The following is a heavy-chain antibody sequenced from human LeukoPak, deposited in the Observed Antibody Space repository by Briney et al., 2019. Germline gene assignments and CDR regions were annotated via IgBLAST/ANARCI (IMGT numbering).Heavy chain of an antibody. CDR3: ARGGYSYGYGY. CDR1: GFTFSSYG. D-gene: IGHD5-18*01. Sequence: GGSLRLSCAASGFTFSSYGMHWVRQAPGKGLEWVANIKQDGSEKYYVDSVKGRFTISRDNAKNSLYLQMNSLRAEDTAVYYCARGGYSYGYGYWGQGTLVTVSS. J-gene: IGHJ4*02. CDR2: IKQDGSEK. V-gene: IGHV3-7*01.